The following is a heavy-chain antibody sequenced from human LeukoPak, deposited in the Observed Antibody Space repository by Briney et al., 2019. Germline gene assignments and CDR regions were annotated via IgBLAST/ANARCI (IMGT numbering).Heavy chain of an antibody. CDR1: GGSISTYY. CDR2: IYYSGST. CDR3: ARDSRGAFDI. V-gene: IGHV4-59*01. Sequence: SETLSLTCSVSGGSISTYYWSWIRQPPGKGLEWIGYIYYSGSTNYNPSLKSRVTISVDTSKNQFSLKLSSVTAADTAVYYCARDSRGAFDIWGQGTMVTVSS. J-gene: IGHJ3*02.